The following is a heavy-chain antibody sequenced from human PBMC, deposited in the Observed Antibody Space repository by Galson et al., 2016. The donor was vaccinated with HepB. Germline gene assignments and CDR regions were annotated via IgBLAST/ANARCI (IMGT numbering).Heavy chain of an antibody. Sequence: SLRLSCAASGFTFSSHWMHWVRQAPGKGLVWVSRINTDGSSTSYADSVKGRFTISRDNAKNSLYLQINSLRAEDTAVYYCARAPLEMATIQRGYFDYWGQGTLVTVSS. CDR1: GFTFSSHW. J-gene: IGHJ4*02. CDR2: INTDGSST. CDR3: ARAPLEMATIQRGYFDY. D-gene: IGHD5-24*01. V-gene: IGHV3-74*01.